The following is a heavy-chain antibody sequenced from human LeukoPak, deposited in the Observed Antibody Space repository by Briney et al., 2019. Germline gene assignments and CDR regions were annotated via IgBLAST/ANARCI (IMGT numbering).Heavy chain of an antibody. J-gene: IGHJ6*03. Sequence: GGSLRLSCAASGFTFSSYSMSWVRQAPGKGLEWVANIKQDGSEKYYVDSVKGRFTISRDNAKNSLYPQMNSLRAEDTAVYYCARYGSGRTTYYYYYMDVWGKGTTVTISS. D-gene: IGHD3-10*01. CDR3: ARYGSGRTTYYYYYMDV. V-gene: IGHV3-7*01. CDR1: GFTFSSYS. CDR2: IKQDGSEK.